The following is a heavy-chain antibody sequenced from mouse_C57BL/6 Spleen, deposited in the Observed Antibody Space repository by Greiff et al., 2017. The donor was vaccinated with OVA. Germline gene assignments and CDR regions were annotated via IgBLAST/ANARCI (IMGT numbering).Heavy chain of an antibody. CDR1: GFSLTSYG. CDR2: IWRGGST. V-gene: IGHV2-5*01. CDR3: AKKGSSSSYAMDY. D-gene: IGHD1-1*01. J-gene: IGHJ4*01. Sequence: QVQLQQSGPGLVQPSQSLSITCTVSGFSLTSYGVHWVRQSPGKGLEWLGVIWRGGSTDYNAAFMSRLSITKDNSKSQVFFKMNSLQADDTAIYYCAKKGSSSSYAMDYWGQGTSVTVSS.